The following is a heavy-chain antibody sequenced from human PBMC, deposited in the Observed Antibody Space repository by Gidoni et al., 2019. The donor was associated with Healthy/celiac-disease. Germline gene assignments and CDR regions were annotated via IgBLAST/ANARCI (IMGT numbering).Heavy chain of an antibody. Sequence: QVQLVQSGAEVKKPGSSVKVSCKASGGTFISYAISWVRQAPGQGLEWMGGILPSFGTANYAQKFQGRVTITADKSTSTAYMELSSLRSEDTAVYYCASPRAGRVPAGDFQHWGQGTLVTVSS. CDR3: ASPRAGRVPAGDFQH. V-gene: IGHV1-69*06. J-gene: IGHJ1*01. CDR2: ILPSFGTA. D-gene: IGHD2-2*01. CDR1: GGTFISYA.